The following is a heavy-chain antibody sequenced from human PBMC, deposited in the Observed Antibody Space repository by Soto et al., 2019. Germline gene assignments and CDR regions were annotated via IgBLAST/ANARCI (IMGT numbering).Heavy chain of an antibody. CDR3: AREFGSSGLGH. CDR1: GGSISSSNW. CDR2: IYHSGST. D-gene: IGHD3-22*01. V-gene: IGHV4-4*02. Sequence: SETLSLTCAVSGGSISSSNWWSWVRQPPGKGLEWIGEIYHSGSTNYNPSLKSRVTMSVDKSKNQFSLKLSSVTAADTAVYYCAREFGSSGLGHWGQGTLVTVSS. J-gene: IGHJ4*02.